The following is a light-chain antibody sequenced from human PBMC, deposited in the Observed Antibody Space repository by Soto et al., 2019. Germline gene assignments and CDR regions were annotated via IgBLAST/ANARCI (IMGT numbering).Light chain of an antibody. CDR3: QQYNSYSRT. V-gene: IGKV1-5*01. Sequence: DIQMTQSPSTLSASVGDRVTITCRASQSISSWLAWYQQKPGKAPKLLIFDASSLESGVPSRFSGSGSGTEFTLTISRRQPNDFATYDCQQYNSYSRTFGQGTKVDIK. CDR2: DAS. J-gene: IGKJ1*01. CDR1: QSISSW.